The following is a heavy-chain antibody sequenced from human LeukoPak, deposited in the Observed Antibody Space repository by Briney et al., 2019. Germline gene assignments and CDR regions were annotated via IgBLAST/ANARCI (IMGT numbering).Heavy chain of an antibody. CDR1: GGSISSGGYS. CDR2: IYHSGST. V-gene: IGHV4-30-2*01. D-gene: IGHD2/OR15-2a*01. Sequence: PSETLSLTCAVSGGSISSGGYSWSWIRQPPGKGLEWIGYIYHSGSTYYNPSLKSRVTISVDRSKNQFSLKLSSVTAADTAVYYCARADFGGGLDYWGQGTLVTVSS. CDR3: ARADFGGGLDY. J-gene: IGHJ4*02.